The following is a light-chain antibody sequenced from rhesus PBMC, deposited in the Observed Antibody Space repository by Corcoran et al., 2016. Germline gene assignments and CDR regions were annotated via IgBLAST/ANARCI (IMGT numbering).Light chain of an antibody. Sequence: QAAPTQSPSVSGYPGQSVTISCTGTSSDIGANNRVSWYQQSPGKAPKLMIYDVNKRPSGVSDRFSGSKSGSTASLTISGLQAEDEADYYCSSYGSDSTYIFGDGTRLTVL. CDR3: SSYGSDSTYI. CDR1: SSDIGANNR. J-gene: IGLJ1*01. V-gene: IGLV2-13*03. CDR2: DVN.